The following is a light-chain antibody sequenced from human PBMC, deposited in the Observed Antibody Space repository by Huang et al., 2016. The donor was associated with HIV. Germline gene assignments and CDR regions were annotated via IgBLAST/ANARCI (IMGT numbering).Light chain of an antibody. V-gene: IGKV3D-20*01. Sequence: EIVLTQSPATLSLSPGERATLSCGASQSVSSSSLAWFQQKPVLAPRLLIYDASSTATGIPDRFSGSGSGTDFTLTISRLEPEDLAVYYCQQYGSSPYTFGQGTKLEIK. J-gene: IGKJ2*01. CDR2: DAS. CDR1: QSVSSSS. CDR3: QQYGSSPYT.